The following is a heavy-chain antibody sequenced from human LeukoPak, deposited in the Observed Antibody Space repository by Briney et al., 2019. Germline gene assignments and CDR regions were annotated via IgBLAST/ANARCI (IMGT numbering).Heavy chain of an antibody. V-gene: IGHV4-59*11. CDR1: GGSMNSHY. CDR3: TRLLDNDSSGHPDTFDM. Sequence: SETLSLTCTVSGGSMNSHYWSWIRQPPGKGLEWIGYVYYTGRTRYNPSLQGRVTIAVDTSKNHFSLKLTSVTAADTAAYYCTRLLDNDSSGHPDTFDMWGQGTVVNVSS. CDR2: VYYTGRT. J-gene: IGHJ3*02. D-gene: IGHD3-22*01.